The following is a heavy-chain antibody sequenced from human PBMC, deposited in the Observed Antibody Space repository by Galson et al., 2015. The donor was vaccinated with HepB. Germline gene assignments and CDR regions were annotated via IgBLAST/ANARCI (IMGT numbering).Heavy chain of an antibody. V-gene: IGHV1-24*01. Sequence: SVKVSCKVSGYTLTELSMHWVRQAPGKGLEWMGGFHREDGEKIYAQQFQGRVTMTEDTSTDTAYMELSSLRSEDTAVFYCATDGEPRIEAPGTSHAYCYYCYGMDVWGQGTAVTVSS. D-gene: IGHD6-13*01. CDR1: GYTLTELS. J-gene: IGHJ6*02. CDR2: FHREDGEK. CDR3: ATDGEPRIEAPGTSHAYCYYCYGMDV.